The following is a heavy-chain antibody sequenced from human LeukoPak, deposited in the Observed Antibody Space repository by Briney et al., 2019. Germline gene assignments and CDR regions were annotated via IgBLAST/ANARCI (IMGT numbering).Heavy chain of an antibody. CDR3: ARGHIVVVVATTRSDAFDM. D-gene: IGHD2-15*01. Sequence: SETLSLTCTVSGGSLRSSGHWWVWIRQPPGKGLEWIGEINHRGSTNYNPSLKSRVTISVDTSKNQVSLKLNSVTAADTAVYYCARGHIVVVVATTRSDAFDMWGQGTMVTVSS. CDR1: GGSLRSSGHW. V-gene: IGHV4-39*07. J-gene: IGHJ3*02. CDR2: INHRGST.